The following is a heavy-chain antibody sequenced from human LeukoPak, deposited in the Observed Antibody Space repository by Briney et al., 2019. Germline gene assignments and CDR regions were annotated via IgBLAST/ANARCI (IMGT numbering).Heavy chain of an antibody. D-gene: IGHD6-13*01. V-gene: IGHV4-59*08. CDR1: GGSISSYY. CDR2: IYYSGST. CDR3: ARRPLVAAANDY. Sequence: SETLSLTCTVSGGSISSYYWSWIRQPPGKGLEWIGYIYYSGSTNYNPSLKSRVTISVDTSKNQFSLKLSSVTAADTAVYYCARRPLVAAANDYWGQGTLVTVSS. J-gene: IGHJ4*02.